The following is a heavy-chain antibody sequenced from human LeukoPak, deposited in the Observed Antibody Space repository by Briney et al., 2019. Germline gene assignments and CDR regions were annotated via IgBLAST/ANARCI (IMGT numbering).Heavy chain of an antibody. CDR1: GSAFRNYA. CDR2: INWNSDTK. J-gene: IGHJ6*02. D-gene: IGHD4-23*01. Sequence: PGRSLRLSCVGSGSAFRNYAMHWVRRPPGKGLEWVSAINWNSDTKAYADSVKGRFTISRGRARNSLYLQMDSLRPEDTALYYCAKDTGGNGAYFYAMDVWGQGTSVTVSS. CDR3: AKDTGGNGAYFYAMDV. V-gene: IGHV3-9*01.